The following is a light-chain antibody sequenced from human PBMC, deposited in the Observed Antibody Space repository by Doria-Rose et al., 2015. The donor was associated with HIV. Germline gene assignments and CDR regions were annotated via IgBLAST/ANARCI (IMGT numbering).Light chain of an antibody. V-gene: IGKV3-11*01. CDR1: QSVSSN. Sequence: SPGERATLSCRASQSVSSNLAWYQQKPGQAPRLLICDASNRATGIPARFSGSGSGTDFTLTISSLEPEDLAVYFCQQRSNWPPIFTFGPGTKVDI. CDR2: DAS. CDR3: QQRSNWPPIFT. J-gene: IGKJ3*01.